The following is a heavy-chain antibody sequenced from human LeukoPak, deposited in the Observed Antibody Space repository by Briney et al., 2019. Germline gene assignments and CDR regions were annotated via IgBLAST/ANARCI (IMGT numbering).Heavy chain of an antibody. CDR1: GFTFSSYA. Sequence: PGGSLRLSCAASGFTFSSYAMHWVRQAPGKGLEWVAVISYDGSNKYYADSVKGRFTISRDNSKNTLYLQMNSLRAEDTAVYYCARVMGTDYYDSSGYYLGDYWGQGTLVTVSS. CDR2: ISYDGSNK. J-gene: IGHJ4*02. V-gene: IGHV3-30*04. D-gene: IGHD3-22*01. CDR3: ARVMGTDYYDSSGYYLGDY.